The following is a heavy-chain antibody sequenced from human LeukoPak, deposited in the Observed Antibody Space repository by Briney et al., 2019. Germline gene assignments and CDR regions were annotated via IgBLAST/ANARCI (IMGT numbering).Heavy chain of an antibody. D-gene: IGHD5-12*01. V-gene: IGHV3-30*04. CDR2: ISYDGSNK. CDR1: GLTFSSYA. J-gene: IGHJ4*02. CDR3: AINGGGDSGYGNFDY. Sequence: GGSLRLSCAASGLTFSSYAMHWVRQAPGKGLEWVAVISYDGSNKYYADSVKGRFTISRDNSKNTLYLQMNSLRAEDTAFYYCAINGGGDSGYGNFDYWGQGTLVTVSS.